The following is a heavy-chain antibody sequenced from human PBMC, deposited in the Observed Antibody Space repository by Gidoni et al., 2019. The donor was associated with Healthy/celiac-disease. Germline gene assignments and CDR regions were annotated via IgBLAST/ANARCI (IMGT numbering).Heavy chain of an antibody. CDR3: ARRAWGGLDY. V-gene: IGHV4-39*01. CDR1: GGSISSSRYY. J-gene: IGHJ4*02. Sequence: QLQLQESGPGLVKPSETLSLTCTVSGGSISSSRYYWGWIRQPPGKGLEWIGSIYYSGSTYYNPSLKSRVTISVDTSKNQFSLKLSSVTAADTAVYYCARRAWGGLDYWGQGTLVTVSS. CDR2: IYYSGST. D-gene: IGHD3-3*01.